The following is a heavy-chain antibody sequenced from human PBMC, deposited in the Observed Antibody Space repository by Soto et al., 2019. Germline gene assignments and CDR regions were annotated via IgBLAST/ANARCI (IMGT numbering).Heavy chain of an antibody. Sequence: ASVKVSCKASGYTSTSYYMHWVRQAPGQGLEWMGIINPSGGSTSYAQKFQGRVTMTRDTSTSTVYMELSSLRSEDTAVYYCITLAGPRYLPNAFDIWGQGTMVTVSS. CDR1: GYTSTSYY. CDR2: INPSGGST. V-gene: IGHV1-46*01. J-gene: IGHJ3*02. D-gene: IGHD3-16*01. CDR3: ITLAGPRYLPNAFDI.